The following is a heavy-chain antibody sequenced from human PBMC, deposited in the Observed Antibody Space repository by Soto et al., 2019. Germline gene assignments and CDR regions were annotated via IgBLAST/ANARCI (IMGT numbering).Heavy chain of an antibody. V-gene: IGHV3-74*01. J-gene: IGHJ4*02. CDR1: GFTFGYYL. Sequence: GGSLRLSCEASGFTFGYYLMHWVRQAPGKGPEWVSRMTSDGRTIQYADSVKGRFTASRDNAKSTLYLQMNSLRAEDTAVYYCARAEVDYWGPGTLVTVSS. CDR2: MTSDGRTI. CDR3: ARAEVDY.